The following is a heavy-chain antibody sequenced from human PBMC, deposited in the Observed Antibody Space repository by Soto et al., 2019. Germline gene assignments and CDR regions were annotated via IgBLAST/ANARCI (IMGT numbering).Heavy chain of an antibody. D-gene: IGHD3-22*01. CDR3: AKEGSSGQTGDY. J-gene: IGHJ4*02. Sequence: GGSLRLSCAASGFTFDDYTMHWVRQAPGEGLEWVSLISWDGGSTYYADSVKGRFTISRDNSKNSLYLQMNSLRTEDTALYYCAKEGSSGQTGDYWGQGTLVTVSS. CDR2: ISWDGGST. CDR1: GFTFDDYT. V-gene: IGHV3-43*01.